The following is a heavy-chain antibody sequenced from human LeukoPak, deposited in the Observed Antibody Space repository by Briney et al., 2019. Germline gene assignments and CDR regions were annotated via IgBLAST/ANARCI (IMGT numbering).Heavy chain of an antibody. CDR3: ARRAPDYDFWSGYYATPGALDV. D-gene: IGHD3-3*01. J-gene: IGHJ6*04. CDR1: GYSFTSYW. V-gene: IGHV5-51*01. CDR2: IYPGDSDT. Sequence: GESLKISCKGSGYSFTSYWIGWVRQMPGKGLEWMGIIYPGDSDTRYSPSFQGQVTISADKSISTAYLQWSGLKASDTAMYYCARRAPDYDFWSGYYATPGALDVWGKGTTVTVSS.